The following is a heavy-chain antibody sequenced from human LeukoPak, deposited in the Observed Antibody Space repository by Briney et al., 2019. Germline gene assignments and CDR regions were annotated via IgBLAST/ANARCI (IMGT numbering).Heavy chain of an antibody. V-gene: IGHV3-11*06. Sequence: RGSLRLSCAASGFTFSDYYMSWIRQAPGKGLEWVSYISSSSTYTNYADSVKGRFTISRDNAKNSLYLQMNSLRAEDTAVYYCAREKDPYYYDSSGYHLAFDPWGQGTLVTVSS. D-gene: IGHD3-22*01. CDR2: ISSSSTYT. CDR1: GFTFSDYY. CDR3: AREKDPYYYDSSGYHLAFDP. J-gene: IGHJ5*02.